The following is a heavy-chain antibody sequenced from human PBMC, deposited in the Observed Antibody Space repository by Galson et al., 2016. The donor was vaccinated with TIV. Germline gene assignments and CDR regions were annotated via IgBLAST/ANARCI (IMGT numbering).Heavy chain of an antibody. CDR2: IIPIFRTT. CDR3: AKESGYNSGYITD. V-gene: IGHV1-69*13. Sequence: SVKVSCKASGGPFSSYATTWVRQAPGQGLEWVGRIIPIFRTTNYAQRFQGRVTITPDEFTGAAYMELNSLRSDDTAVYFCAKESGYNSGYITDWGQGTLVTVSS. CDR1: GGPFSSYA. J-gene: IGHJ1*01. D-gene: IGHD5-18*01.